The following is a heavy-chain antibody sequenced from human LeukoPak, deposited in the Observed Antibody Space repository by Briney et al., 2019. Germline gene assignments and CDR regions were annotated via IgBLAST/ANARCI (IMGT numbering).Heavy chain of an antibody. CDR3: ARLGEDIVVETVAFDI. Sequence: SETLSLTCAVYGGSSSGYYWSWIRQPPGKGLEWIGEINHSGSTNYTSKNQFSLKLSSVTAADTAVYYCARLGEDIVVETVAFDIWGQGTMVTVSS. D-gene: IGHD2-2*01. J-gene: IGHJ3*02. CDR2: INHSGST. CDR1: GGSSSGYY. V-gene: IGHV4-34*01.